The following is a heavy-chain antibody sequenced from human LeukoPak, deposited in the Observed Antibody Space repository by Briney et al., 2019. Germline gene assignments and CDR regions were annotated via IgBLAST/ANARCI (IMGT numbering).Heavy chain of an antibody. CDR1: GFTVSSNY. CDR3: ARDRVAVIVDDAFDI. CDR2: IYSGGST. J-gene: IGHJ3*02. Sequence: PGGSLRLSCAASGFTVSSNYMSWVRQAPGKGLEWVPVIYSGGSTYYADSVKGRLTISRDNAKNSLYLQMNSLRAEDTAVYYCARDRVAVIVDDAFDIWGQGTMVTVSS. V-gene: IGHV3-66*01. D-gene: IGHD2-21*01.